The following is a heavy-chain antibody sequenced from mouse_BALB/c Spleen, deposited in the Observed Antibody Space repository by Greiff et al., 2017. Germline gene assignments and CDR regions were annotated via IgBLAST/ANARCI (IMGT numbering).Heavy chain of an antibody. D-gene: IGHD2-10*02. CDR3: TRSKYGNSAWFAY. Sequence: QVQLKESGAELVKPGASVKLSCKASGYTFTSYYMYWVKQRPGQGLEWIGGINPSNGGTNFNEKFKSKATLTVDKSSSTAYMQLSSLTSEDSAVYYCTRSKYGNSAWFAYWGQGTLVTVSA. J-gene: IGHJ3*01. V-gene: IGHV1S81*02. CDR1: GYTFTSYY. CDR2: INPSNGGT.